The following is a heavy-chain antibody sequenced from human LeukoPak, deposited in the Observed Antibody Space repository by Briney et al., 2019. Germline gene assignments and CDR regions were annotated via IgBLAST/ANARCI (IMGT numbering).Heavy chain of an antibody. J-gene: IGHJ5*02. CDR3: ARGGGAIAT. Sequence: SQTLSLTCVISGDSVSSNSAGWSWIRQSPSRGLEWLGRTYYRSTWYYDYAASVKGRITINPDTSKNQFSLQLNSVTPEDTAVYYCARGGGAIATWGQGALVTVSS. D-gene: IGHD3-16*01. CDR1: GDSVSSNSAG. CDR2: TYYRSTWYY. V-gene: IGHV6-1*01.